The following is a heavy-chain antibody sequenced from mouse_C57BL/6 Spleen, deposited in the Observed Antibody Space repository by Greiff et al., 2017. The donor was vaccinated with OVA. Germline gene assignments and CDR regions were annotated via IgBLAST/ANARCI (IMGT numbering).Heavy chain of an antibody. CDR3: RRLPIYPAMDD. D-gene: IGHD2-3*01. V-gene: IGHV1-82*01. J-gene: IGHJ4*01. CDR1: GYAFSSSW. Sequence: QVQLQQSGPELVKPGASVKISCKASGYAFSSSWMNWVKQRPGKGLEWIGRIYPGDGDTNYNGKFKGKATLTADKSSSTAYMQLSSLTSEDSAVYFCRRLPIYPAMDDWGQGTSVTVSS. CDR2: IYPGDGDT.